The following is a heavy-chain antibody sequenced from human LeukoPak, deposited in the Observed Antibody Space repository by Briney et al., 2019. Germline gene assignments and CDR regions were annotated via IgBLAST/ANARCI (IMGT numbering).Heavy chain of an antibody. Sequence: GESLKISCKASGYKFNNNWIGWVRQMPGKGLEWMGIIYPGDSDTRYSPSFQGQVTISVDKSINTAYLQWSSLKASDTAVYYCARHITMARGLLIKYPEIPDSWGQGTLVTVSS. CDR2: IYPGDSDT. D-gene: IGHD3-10*01. J-gene: IGHJ4*02. CDR3: ARHITMARGLLIKYPEIPDS. V-gene: IGHV5-51*01. CDR1: GYKFNNNW.